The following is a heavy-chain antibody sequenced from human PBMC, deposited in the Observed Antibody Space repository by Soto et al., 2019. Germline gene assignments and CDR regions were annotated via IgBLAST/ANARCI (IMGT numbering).Heavy chain of an antibody. CDR2: TSTSGTN. J-gene: IGHJ1*01. D-gene: IGHD3-16*01. Sequence: QVQLEESGPGLVKPSETLSLICSVSGVSMRNSYWTWIRQSAGKGLEWIGRTSTSGTNNYHPSLCCRRSMSVYKCELQGSLKLSSVTAADTAVYYCARGGGVTALGAPWRQGTLVSVSS. CDR1: GVSMRNSY. V-gene: IGHV4-4*07. CDR3: ARGGGVTALGAP.